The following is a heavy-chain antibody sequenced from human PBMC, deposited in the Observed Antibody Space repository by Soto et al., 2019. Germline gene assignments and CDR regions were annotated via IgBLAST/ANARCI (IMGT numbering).Heavy chain of an antibody. CDR3: ARDRLMATAGTARHYFGLDV. Sequence: PSETLSLTCTVSGGSISSYYWSWVRQNPRRGLEWIGNIYYSGNTYYNPSLKSRLTISVDTSKNQFSLNLSSVTAADTAVYYCARDRLMATAGTARHYFGLDVWGQGTTVTVSS. J-gene: IGHJ6*02. CDR2: IYYSGNT. D-gene: IGHD5-18*01. CDR1: GGSISSYY. V-gene: IGHV4-59*06.